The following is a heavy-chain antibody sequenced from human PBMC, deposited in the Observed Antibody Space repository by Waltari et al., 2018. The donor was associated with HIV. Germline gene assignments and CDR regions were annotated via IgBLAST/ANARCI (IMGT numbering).Heavy chain of an antibody. J-gene: IGHJ4*02. CDR1: GGSFNVFF. Sequence: VQLQQWGGGLFNSSRTLSLPCAVYGGSFNVFFWTWLRQPPGRGLAWIGEISHTGATAYNPCLGGPVTVSLDTAKNHFFVTLRSLTVADTATYFCARGRRPYHNLFTGYTFYFVSWGRGS. CDR2: ISHTGAT. V-gene: IGHV4-34*02. CDR3: ARGRRPYHNLFTGYTFYFVS. D-gene: IGHD3-9*01.